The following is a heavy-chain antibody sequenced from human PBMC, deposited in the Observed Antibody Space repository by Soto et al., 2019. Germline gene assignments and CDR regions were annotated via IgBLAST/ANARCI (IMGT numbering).Heavy chain of an antibody. D-gene: IGHD3-3*01. CDR3: ARHAMGILEWLLAFDY. CDR2: VRFSGST. Sequence: QLRESGPGLLKPSETLSLTCTVSGASVSSSDYFWGWIRQSPGKGLEWIGTVRFSGSTYNNPSLNSRFTTFVDTSKNQFSLRLSSLPAADTAVYYCARHAMGILEWLLAFDYGGQGIRVTVSS. CDR1: GASVSSSDYF. J-gene: IGHJ4*02. V-gene: IGHV4-39*01.